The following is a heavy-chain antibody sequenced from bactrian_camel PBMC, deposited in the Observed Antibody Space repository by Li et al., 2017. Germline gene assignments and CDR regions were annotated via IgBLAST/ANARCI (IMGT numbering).Heavy chain of an antibody. D-gene: IGHD4*01. CDR3: AAEKTLAPMCPFLYGW. CDR2: IDSTGRT. Sequence: HVQLVESGGGSVQAGGSLTLSCEASGNIVGPMCMGWFRQALGKEREAIASIDSTGRTSYSESVKGRFTISQDRAKNTVYLQMNSLKPEDTAVYYCAAEKTLAPMCPFLYGWWGQGTQVTVS. V-gene: IGHV3S53*01. J-gene: IGHJ6*01. CDR1: GNIVGPMC.